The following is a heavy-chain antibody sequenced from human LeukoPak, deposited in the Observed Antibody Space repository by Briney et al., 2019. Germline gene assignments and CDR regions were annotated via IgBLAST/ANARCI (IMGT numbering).Heavy chain of an antibody. J-gene: IGHJ4*02. V-gene: IGHV4-39*01. D-gene: IGHD3-22*01. CDR2: IYYSGST. CDR3: ARLDIYYDSSGYSQFDY. CDR1: GGSISSSSYY. Sequence: PSETLSLTCTVSGGSISSSSYYWGWIRQPPGKGLEWIGSIYYSGSTYYNPSLKSRVTISVDTSKNQFSLKLSSVTAADTAVYYCARLDIYYDSSGYSQFDYWGQGTLVTVSS.